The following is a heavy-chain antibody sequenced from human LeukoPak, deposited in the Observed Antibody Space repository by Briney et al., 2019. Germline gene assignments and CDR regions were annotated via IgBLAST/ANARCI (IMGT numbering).Heavy chain of an antibody. CDR1: GFTFSSYW. Sequence: GGSLRLSCAASGFTFSSYWMHWVRQAPEKGLVWVSRINPDGSTTTYADSVEGRFTISRDNARNTLYLQMNSLRVEDTAVYYGARWSGVVGTARGWYFDLWGRGTLVTVSS. D-gene: IGHD1-26*01. V-gene: IGHV3-74*01. CDR3: ARWSGVVGTARGWYFDL. J-gene: IGHJ2*01. CDR2: INPDGSTT.